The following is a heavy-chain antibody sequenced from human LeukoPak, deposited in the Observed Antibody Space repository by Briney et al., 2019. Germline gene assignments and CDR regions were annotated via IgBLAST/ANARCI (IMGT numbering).Heavy chain of an antibody. CDR3: AGQAYSSGWLDN. V-gene: IGHV4-59*01. Sequence: SETLSLTCTVSGGSFSDYYWSFIRQPPGKGLEWIGYIYHNGNSDFNPSLKSRVTISVDTSKNQFSLRMSSVTATDTAVYFCAGQAYSSGWLDNWGPGTLVTVSS. CDR2: IYHNGNS. J-gene: IGHJ4*02. D-gene: IGHD6-19*01. CDR1: GGSFSDYY.